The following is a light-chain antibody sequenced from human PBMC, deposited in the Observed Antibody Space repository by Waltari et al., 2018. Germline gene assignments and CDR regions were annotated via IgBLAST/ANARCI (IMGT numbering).Light chain of an antibody. CDR3: QQSYSRPLFT. J-gene: IGKJ3*01. CDR1: QSLVHSNGNTY. Sequence: IVMTQTPLSSPVTLGQPASISCRSGQSLVHSNGNTYLSWLHQRPGQPPRLLIYKISNRFSGVPDRFSGSGSGTDFTLSIDTLQPEDFATYFCQQSYSRPLFTFGPGTKVYL. CDR2: KIS. V-gene: IGKV2-24*01.